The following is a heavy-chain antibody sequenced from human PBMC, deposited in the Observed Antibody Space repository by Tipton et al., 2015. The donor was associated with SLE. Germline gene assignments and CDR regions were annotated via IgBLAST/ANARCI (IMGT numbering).Heavy chain of an antibody. V-gene: IGHV1-46*01. CDR1: GYTFTSYY. CDR2: INPSGCST. CDR3: ARVGVVVPAAIGAFDI. D-gene: IGHD2-2*01. Sequence: QLVQSGAEVKKPGASVKVSCKASGYTFTSYYMHWVRQAPGQGLEWMGIINPSGCSTSYAQKFQGRVTMTRDTSTCTVYMERSSQRSEETAVYYCARVGVVVPAAIGAFDIWGQGTMVTVSS. J-gene: IGHJ3*02.